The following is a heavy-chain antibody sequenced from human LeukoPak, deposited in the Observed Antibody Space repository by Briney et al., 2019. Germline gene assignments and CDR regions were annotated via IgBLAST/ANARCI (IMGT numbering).Heavy chain of an antibody. V-gene: IGHV4-34*01. Sequence: SETLSLTCAVYGGSFSGYYWSWIRQPPGKGLEWIGEINHSGSTNYNPSLKSRVTISVDTSKNQFSLKLSSVTAADTAVYCCARSPEDTARYYFDYWGQGTLVTVSS. J-gene: IGHJ4*02. CDR3: ARSPEDTARYYFDY. D-gene: IGHD5-18*01. CDR1: GGSFSGYY. CDR2: INHSGST.